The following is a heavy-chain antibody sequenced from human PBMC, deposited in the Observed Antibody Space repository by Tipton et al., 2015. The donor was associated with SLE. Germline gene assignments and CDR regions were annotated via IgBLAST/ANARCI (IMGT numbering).Heavy chain of an antibody. CDR2: IYYSGST. CDR3: ARLSWIQLFDY. V-gene: IGHV4-59*11. D-gene: IGHD5-18*01. CDR1: GGSISSHY. J-gene: IGHJ4*02. Sequence: LRLSCTVSGGSISSHYWSWIRQPPGKGLEWIGYIYYSGSTNYNPSLKSRVTISVDTSKNQFSLKLSSVTAADTAVYYCARLSWIQLFDYWGQGTLVTVSS.